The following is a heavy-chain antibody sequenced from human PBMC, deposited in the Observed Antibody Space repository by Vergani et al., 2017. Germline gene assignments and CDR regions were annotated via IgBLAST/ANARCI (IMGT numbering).Heavy chain of an antibody. D-gene: IGHD4-23*01. J-gene: IGHJ3*02. Sequence: QLQLQESGPGLVKPSETLSLTCTVSGGSISSSSYYWGWIRQPPGKGLEWIGSIYYSGSTYYNPSLKSRVTISVDTSKNQFSLKLSSVTAADTAVYYCARHYGGNSAAFDIWGQGTTVTVSS. CDR1: GGSISSSSYY. V-gene: IGHV4-39*01. CDR3: ARHYGGNSAAFDI. CDR2: IYYSGST.